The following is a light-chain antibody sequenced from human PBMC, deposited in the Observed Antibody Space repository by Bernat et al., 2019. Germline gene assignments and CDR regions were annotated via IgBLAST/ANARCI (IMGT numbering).Light chain of an antibody. V-gene: IGLV2-8*01. CDR3: SSYAGTTEFHGL. Sequence: QSALTQPPSASGSPGQSVAISCTGTSSDIGGYKYVSWYQQHPGKAPKRMIYEVTKRPSGVPDRFSGSKSGNTASLTVPGLQAEDEADYYCSSYAGTTEFHGLFGGGTKLTVL. J-gene: IGLJ2*01. CDR2: EVT. CDR1: SSDIGGYKY.